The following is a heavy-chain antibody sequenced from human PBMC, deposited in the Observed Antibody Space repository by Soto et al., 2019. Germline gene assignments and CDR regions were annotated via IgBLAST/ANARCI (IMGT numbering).Heavy chain of an antibody. D-gene: IGHD5-18*01. J-gene: IGHJ4*02. Sequence: EVQLVESGGGLVKPGGSLRLSCVASGFTFSAYSMSWVRQAPGQGLEWVSSITSSSDYIYYTRSVEGRFTISRDDAKNSLHLQMDSLRAEDTAVYYCARDPLEGYGHARQPDYWGQGTLVTVSS. CDR3: ARDPLEGYGHARQPDY. CDR2: ITSSSDYI. V-gene: IGHV3-21*06. CDR1: GFTFSAYS.